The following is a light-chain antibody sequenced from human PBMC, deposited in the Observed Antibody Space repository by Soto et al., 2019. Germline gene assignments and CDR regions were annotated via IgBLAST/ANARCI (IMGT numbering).Light chain of an antibody. Sequence: EIVLTQFPATLSLSPGERVTLSCRASQTVSSYLAWYQQKPGQAPRLLIYDASNRATGIPARFSGSGSGTDFTLIIASLEPEDSAVYYCQQRSNWPRLTFGGGTKVDIK. CDR2: DAS. CDR3: QQRSNWPRLT. CDR1: QTVSSY. V-gene: IGKV3-11*01. J-gene: IGKJ4*01.